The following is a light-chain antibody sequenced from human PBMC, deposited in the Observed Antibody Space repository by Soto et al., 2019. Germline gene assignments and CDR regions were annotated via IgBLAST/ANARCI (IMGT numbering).Light chain of an antibody. CDR1: QGISSW. J-gene: IGKJ3*01. V-gene: IGKV1-12*01. Sequence: DIQMTQSPSSVSASVGDRVTITCRASQGISSWLSWYQQKPGKAPKLLIYAASSLQSGVPSRFRGSVAGPDFTVTIRSLQPEDFATYYWQLANSFPFTFGPGTKVDIK. CDR3: QLANSFPFT. CDR2: AAS.